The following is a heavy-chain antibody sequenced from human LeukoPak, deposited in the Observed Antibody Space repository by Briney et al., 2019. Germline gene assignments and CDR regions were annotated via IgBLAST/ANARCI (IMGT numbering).Heavy chain of an antibody. CDR3: AREGVAGTGLDF. V-gene: IGHV1-46*04. Sequence: ASVKVSCKASGYTFSIYNMHWVPQAPGQGLEWVGIINPSGGTSYAQNLQGRITMTRDTSTSTLYMELSSLRSEDTAVYYRAREGVAGTGLDFWGQGTLVTVSS. CDR1: GYTFSIYN. J-gene: IGHJ4*02. D-gene: IGHD6-13*01. CDR2: INPSGGT.